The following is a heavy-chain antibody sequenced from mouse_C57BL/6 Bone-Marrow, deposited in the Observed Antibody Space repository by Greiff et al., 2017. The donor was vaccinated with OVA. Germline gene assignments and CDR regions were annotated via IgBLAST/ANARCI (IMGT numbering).Heavy chain of an antibody. J-gene: IGHJ1*03. Sequence: QVQLKESGPGLVQPSQSLSITCTVSGFSLTSYGVHWVRQPPGKGLEWLGVIWSGGSTDYNAAFISRLSISKDNSKSQVFFKMNSLQADDTAIYYCAKEEITTVVASYWYFDVWGTGTTVTVSS. CDR2: IWSGGST. CDR1: GFSLTSYG. D-gene: IGHD1-1*01. V-gene: IGHV2-4*01. CDR3: AKEEITTVVASYWYFDV.